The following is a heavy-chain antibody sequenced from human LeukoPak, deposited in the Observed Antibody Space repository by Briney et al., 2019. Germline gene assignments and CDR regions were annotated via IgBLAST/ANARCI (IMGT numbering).Heavy chain of an antibody. CDR3: AREYTSTSGRHFDY. CDR1: GGSFSSYY. CDR2: IYSSGST. J-gene: IGHJ4*02. Sequence: PSETLSLTCTVSGGSFSSYYWTWIRQPAGKRLEWIGRIYSSGSTNYNPSLRSRVTISVDKSKNQFSLNLSSVTAADTGVYYCAREYTSTSGRHFDYWGQGTLVPVPS. V-gene: IGHV4-4*07. D-gene: IGHD6-6*01.